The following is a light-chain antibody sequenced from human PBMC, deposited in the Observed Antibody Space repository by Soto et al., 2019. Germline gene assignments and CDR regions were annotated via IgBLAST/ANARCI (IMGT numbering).Light chain of an antibody. CDR2: GAS. CDR3: QQYGSS. V-gene: IGKV3-20*01. CDR1: QSVSSSY. Sequence: EFVLTQSPGTLSLSPGERATLSCRASQSVSSSYLAWYQQKPGQAPRLLIYGASSRATGIPDRFSGSGSGTDFTLTISRLEPEDFAVYYCQQYGSSFGQGTKVDIK. J-gene: IGKJ1*01.